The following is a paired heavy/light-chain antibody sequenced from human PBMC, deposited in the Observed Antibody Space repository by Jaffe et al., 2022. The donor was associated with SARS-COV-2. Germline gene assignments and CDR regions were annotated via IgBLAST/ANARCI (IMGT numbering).Light chain of an antibody. Sequence: EIVMTQSPATLSVSPGERATLSCRASQSVSSNLAWYQQKPGQAPRLLIYGASTRAAGIPARFSGSGSGTEFTLTISSLQSEDFALYYCQQYNNWPPAFTFGPGTRVDIK. CDR3: QQYNNWPPAFT. J-gene: IGKJ3*01. CDR1: QSVSSN. V-gene: IGKV3-15*01. CDR2: GAS.
Heavy chain of an antibody. J-gene: IGHJ3*02. V-gene: IGHV4-39*01. CDR2: IYYSGST. CDR3: ARLGPGPNQADAFDI. CDR1: GGSISRSSYY. Sequence: QLQLQESGPGLVKPSETLSLTCTVSGGSISRSSYYWGWIRQPPGKGLECVGTIYYSGSTSYNPSLKSRVTISVDTSKNQFSLGLSSVTAADTAVYYCARLGPGPNQADAFDIWGQGTMVTVSS. D-gene: IGHD3-10*01.